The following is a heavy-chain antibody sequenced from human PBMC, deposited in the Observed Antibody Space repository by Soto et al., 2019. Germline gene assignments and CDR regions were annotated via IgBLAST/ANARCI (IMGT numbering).Heavy chain of an antibody. Sequence: GGSLRLSCAASGFTFSGSAMHWVRQASGKGLEWVGRIRSKANSYATAYAASVKGRFTISRDDSKNTAYLQMNSLKTEDTAVYYCTPSGWPYYFDYWGQGTLVTVSS. D-gene: IGHD6-19*01. CDR3: TPSGWPYYFDY. J-gene: IGHJ4*02. V-gene: IGHV3-73*01. CDR1: GFTFSGSA. CDR2: IRSKANSYAT.